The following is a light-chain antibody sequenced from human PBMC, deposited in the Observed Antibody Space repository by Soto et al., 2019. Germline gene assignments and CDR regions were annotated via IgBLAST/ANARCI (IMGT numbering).Light chain of an antibody. V-gene: IGKV3-15*01. CDR2: AAS. J-gene: IGKJ1*01. CDR1: QSVSSN. CDR3: QQNNNWPRT. Sequence: EIVMTQSPATLSVSPGERATLSCRASQSVSSNLAWYQQKPGQAPRLLIYAASTRATGIPARFSGSGSGTEFTLTISSLQSEDFAVYYCQQNNNWPRTFGQGTKVEI.